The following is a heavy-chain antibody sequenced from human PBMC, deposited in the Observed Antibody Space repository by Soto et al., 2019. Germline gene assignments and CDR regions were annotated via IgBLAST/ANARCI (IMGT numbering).Heavy chain of an antibody. D-gene: IGHD2-15*01. CDR2: IYWDDDK. J-gene: IGHJ5*01. CDR3: AHAMLYCTGGSCSTWFDS. CDR1: GFSLSTHGVG. V-gene: IGHV2-5*02. Sequence: QITLKESGPTLVKPTQTFTLTCTFSGFSLSTHGVGVGWIRQPAGKALEWLALIYWDDDKRYSASLNSRLTITKDTSKNQVVLTMTNVDPVDTATYYCAHAMLYCTGGSCSTWFDSWGPGTLVTVSS.